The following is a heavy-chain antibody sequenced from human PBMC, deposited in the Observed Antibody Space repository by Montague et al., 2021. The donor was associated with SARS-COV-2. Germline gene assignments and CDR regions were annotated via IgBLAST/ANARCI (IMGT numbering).Heavy chain of an antibody. CDR3: AHSPIERGF. V-gene: IGHV2-5*02. J-gene: IGHJ4*02. CDR1: GFSLNASGVV. D-gene: IGHD5-24*01. CDR2: IYWDDDK. Sequence: PALVKPTQTLTLTCTFSGFSLNASGVVVGWIRQPPGKALEWLASIYWDDDKRYSPSLRTRLTITKGTSKSQVVLRMTNVDPVDTATYYCAHSPIERGFWGQGTLVTVSS.